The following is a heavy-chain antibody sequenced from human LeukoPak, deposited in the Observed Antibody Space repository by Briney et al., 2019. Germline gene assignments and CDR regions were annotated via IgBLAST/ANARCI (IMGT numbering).Heavy chain of an antibody. CDR3: AAGHSIDYYYYMDV. J-gene: IGHJ6*03. CDR1: GYSISSGYY. D-gene: IGHD4-23*01. V-gene: IGHV4-38-2*02. Sequence: PSETLSLTCTVSGYSISSGYYWGWIRPPPGKGLEWIGSIYHSGRTFHNPSLKSRVTISVDTSKNQFSLQLNSVTPEDTAVYYCAAGHSIDYYYYMDVWGKGTTVTVSS. CDR2: IYHSGRT.